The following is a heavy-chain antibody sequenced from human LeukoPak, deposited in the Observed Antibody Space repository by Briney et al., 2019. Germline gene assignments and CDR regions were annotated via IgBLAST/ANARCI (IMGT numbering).Heavy chain of an antibody. V-gene: IGHV3-23*01. D-gene: IGHD6-19*01. CDR1: GLNIDLYA. CDR2: IGGDGRRT. CDR3: ARGAGYSSGWYGEYFQH. J-gene: IGHJ1*01. Sequence: GGSLRLSCAASGLNIDLYAMSWVRQAPWKGLEWVSAIGGDGRRTFYADSVKGRFTISRDNSKNRLYLQMNSLRAEDTAVYYCARGAGYSSGWYGEYFQHWGQGTLVTVSS.